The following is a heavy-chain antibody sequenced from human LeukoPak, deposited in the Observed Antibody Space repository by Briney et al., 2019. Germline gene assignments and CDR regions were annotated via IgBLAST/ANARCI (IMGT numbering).Heavy chain of an antibody. V-gene: IGHV1-2*02. CDR2: INPNSGGT. J-gene: IGHJ4*02. CDR3: ARGWSSSSMGTYYFDY. CDR1: GYTFTGYY. Sequence: ASVKVSCKASGYTFTGYYMHWVQQAPGQGLEWMGWINPNSGGTNYAQKFQGRVTMTRDTSISTAYMELSRLRSDDTAVYYCARGWSSSSMGTYYFDYWGQGTLVTVSS. D-gene: IGHD6-6*01.